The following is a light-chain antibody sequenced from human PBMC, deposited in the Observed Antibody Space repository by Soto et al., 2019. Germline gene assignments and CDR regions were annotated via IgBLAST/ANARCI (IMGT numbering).Light chain of an antibody. J-gene: IGLJ1*01. CDR2: EGS. CDR3: CSYTTSSTYV. Sequence: QSALTQPASVSGSPGQSITISCTGTSSDVGGYNVVSWYQQHPGKAPKLMIYEGSQRPSGVSNRFSGSKSGNTASLTISGLKAEDEAHYYCCSYTTSSTYVFGTGTKLTVL. CDR1: SSDVGGYNV. V-gene: IGLV2-14*02.